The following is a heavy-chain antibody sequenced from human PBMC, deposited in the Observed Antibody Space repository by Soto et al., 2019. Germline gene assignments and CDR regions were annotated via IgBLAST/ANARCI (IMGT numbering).Heavy chain of an antibody. J-gene: IGHJ6*02. CDR3: AKYRSSSMGDYYYYGMDV. V-gene: IGHV4-59*01. D-gene: IGHD6-6*01. CDR2: IYYSGST. Sequence: SETLSLTCTVSGGSISSYYWSWIQQPPGKGLEWIGYIYYSGSTNYNPSLKSRVTISVDTSKNQFSLKLSSVTAADTAVYYCAKYRSSSMGDYYYYGMDVWGQGTTVTVYS. CDR1: GGSISSYY.